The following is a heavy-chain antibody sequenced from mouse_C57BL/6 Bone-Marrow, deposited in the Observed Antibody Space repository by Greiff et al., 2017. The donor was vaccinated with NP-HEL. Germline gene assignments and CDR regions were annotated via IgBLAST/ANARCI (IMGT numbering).Heavy chain of an antibody. J-gene: IGHJ2*01. CDR3: ARSRGPSFDY. CDR2: IYPGGGYT. V-gene: IGHV1-63*01. CDR1: GYTFTNYC. Sequence: QVQLQQSGAELVRPGTSVKMSCKASGYTFTNYCIGWAKQRPGHGLEWIGDIYPGGGYTNYNEKFKGKATLTADKSSSTAYMQFSSLTSEDSAIYYCARSRGPSFDYWGQGTTLTVSS.